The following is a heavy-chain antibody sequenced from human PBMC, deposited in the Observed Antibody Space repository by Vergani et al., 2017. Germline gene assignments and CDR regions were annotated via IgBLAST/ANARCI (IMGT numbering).Heavy chain of an antibody. D-gene: IGHD3-9*01. CDR1: GYTFSNYY. CDR2: INPSGGHT. V-gene: IGHV1-46*03. CDR3: ARGDYGILTGYRY. J-gene: IGHJ4*02. Sequence: QVQVVQSGAEVKKSAASVKVSCNTSGYTFSNYYMHWVRQAPGQGLEWMGIINPSGGHTNYAQKFQGRVTMTRDTSTSTVYMELSSLRSEDTAIYYCARGDYGILTGYRYWGKGTLVTVSA.